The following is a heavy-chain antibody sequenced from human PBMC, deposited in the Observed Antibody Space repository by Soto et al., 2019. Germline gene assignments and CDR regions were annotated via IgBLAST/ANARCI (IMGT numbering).Heavy chain of an antibody. CDR2: INWKSDI. Sequence: GGSLRLSCAVSGITFDDNAMHWVRQAPEKGLEWVSGINWKSDIGYADSVKERFTISRDNAENSLYLQMNSMRAEDTALYYCAISQDRGGRTTFIYWGQGTQVTVSS. D-gene: IGHD3-16*01. CDR1: GITFDDNA. V-gene: IGHV3-9*01. J-gene: IGHJ4*02. CDR3: AISQDRGGRTTFIY.